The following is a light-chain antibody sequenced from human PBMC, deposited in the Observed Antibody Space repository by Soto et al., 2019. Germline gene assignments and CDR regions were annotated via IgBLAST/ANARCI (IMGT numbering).Light chain of an antibody. Sequence: EIVLTQSPGSLSLSPGQRATLSCRASQSVDTTFFAWYQKKPGQAPRLLIYGASKRATRIPDRFSGSGSGTDVTLIISRLELEDFAVYYCQQYMSSVTFGQGTKVEIK. CDR3: QQYMSSVT. J-gene: IGKJ1*01. CDR2: GAS. CDR1: QSVDTTF. V-gene: IGKV3-20*01.